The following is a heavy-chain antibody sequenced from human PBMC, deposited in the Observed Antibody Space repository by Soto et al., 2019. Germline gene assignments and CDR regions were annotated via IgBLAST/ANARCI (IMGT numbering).Heavy chain of an antibody. Sequence: EVQLVESGGGLVQPGGSLRLSCAASGFTFSSDWMHWVRQAAGKGLVWVSRINMDGSSTNYADSVKGRFTISRDNAKNTLYMRMNILRADDTAVYYCARGPRGLYGNDYWGQGALVTVSS. V-gene: IGHV3-74*01. CDR3: ARGPRGLYGNDY. CDR2: INMDGSST. CDR1: GFTFSSDW. J-gene: IGHJ4*02. D-gene: IGHD4-4*01.